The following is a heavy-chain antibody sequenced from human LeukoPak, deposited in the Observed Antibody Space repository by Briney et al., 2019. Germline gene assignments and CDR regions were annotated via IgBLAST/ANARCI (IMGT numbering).Heavy chain of an antibody. CDR3: ARGRGDSSGWYDDFDY. V-gene: IGHV1-69*13. CDR1: GGTFSSYA. Sequence: GASVKVSCKASGGTFSSYAISWVRQAPGQGLEWMGGIIPIFGTANYAQKFQGRVTITAGESTSTAYMELSSLRSEDTAVYYCARGRGDSSGWYDDFDYWGQGTLVTVSS. J-gene: IGHJ4*02. CDR2: IIPIFGTA. D-gene: IGHD6-19*01.